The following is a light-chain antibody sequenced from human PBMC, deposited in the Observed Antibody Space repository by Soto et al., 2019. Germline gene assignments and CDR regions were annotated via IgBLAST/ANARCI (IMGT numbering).Light chain of an antibody. V-gene: IGLV1-47*01. J-gene: IGLJ3*02. Sequence: QLVLTQSPSASGTPGQRVSISCSGSSSNIGSNNVYWYQHFPGSAPRFLIYPNSPRPSGVPDRFSASKSGTSASLVISGLRPEDEATYYCATWDDSPSGRSWVFGGGTKVTVL. CDR3: ATWDDSPSGRSWV. CDR2: PNS. CDR1: SSNIGSNN.